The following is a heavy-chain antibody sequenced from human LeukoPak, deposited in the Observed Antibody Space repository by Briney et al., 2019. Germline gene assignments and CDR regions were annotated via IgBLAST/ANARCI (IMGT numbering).Heavy chain of an antibody. J-gene: IGHJ4*02. Sequence: SETLSLTCTVSGVSISSSNSYWGWIRQPPGKGLEWIVSIYYSGNTYYNASLKSQVSISIDTSKNQFSLRLTSVTAADTAVYYCARQTGSGLFILPGGQGTLVTVSS. CDR2: IYYSGNT. V-gene: IGHV4-39*01. D-gene: IGHD3/OR15-3a*01. CDR3: ARQTGSGLFILP. CDR1: GVSISSSNSY.